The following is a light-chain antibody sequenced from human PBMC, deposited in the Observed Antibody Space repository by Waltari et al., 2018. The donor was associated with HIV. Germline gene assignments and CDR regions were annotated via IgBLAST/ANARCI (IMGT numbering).Light chain of an antibody. J-gene: IGKJ1*01. Sequence: EIGMTQSPATLSVSPGERATLSCRASQSVSSNLAWYQQKPGQAPRLLVYGASTRATGIPARFSGSGSGTEFTLTISSLQSEGFAVYYCQQYNNWHPWTFGQGTKVEIK. V-gene: IGKV3-15*01. CDR3: QQYNNWHPWT. CDR2: GAS. CDR1: QSVSSN.